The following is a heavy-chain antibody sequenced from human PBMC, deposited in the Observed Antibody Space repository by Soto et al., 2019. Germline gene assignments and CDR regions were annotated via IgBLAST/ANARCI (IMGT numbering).Heavy chain of an antibody. CDR3: ARKDIAGNSVDF. Sequence: GENLKISCKASGYSFTTYWIGWVRQMPGKGLEWMGIIYPGDSDTRYSPSFQGQVTISADKSISTAYLQWSSLKASDSAMFYCARKDIAGNSVDFWGQGTLVTVSS. CDR1: GYSFTTYW. D-gene: IGHD6-13*01. V-gene: IGHV5-51*01. CDR2: IYPGDSDT. J-gene: IGHJ4*02.